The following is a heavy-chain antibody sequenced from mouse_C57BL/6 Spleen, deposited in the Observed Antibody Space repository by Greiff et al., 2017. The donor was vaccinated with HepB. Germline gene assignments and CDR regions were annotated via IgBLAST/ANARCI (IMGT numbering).Heavy chain of an antibody. J-gene: IGHJ1*03. Sequence: VQLQQSGPGLVQPSQRLSITCTVSGFSLTSYGVHWVRQSPGKGLEWLGVIWSGGSTDYNAAFISRLSISKDNSKSQVFFKMNSLQADDTAIYYCARSLYYYGSSPHWYFDVWGTGTTVTVSS. V-gene: IGHV2-2*01. CDR2: IWSGGST. CDR3: ARSLYYYGSSPHWYFDV. CDR1: GFSLTSYG. D-gene: IGHD1-1*01.